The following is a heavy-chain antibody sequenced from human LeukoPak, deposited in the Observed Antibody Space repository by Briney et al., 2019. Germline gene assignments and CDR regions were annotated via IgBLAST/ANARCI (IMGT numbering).Heavy chain of an antibody. V-gene: IGHV1-69*05. D-gene: IGHD3-22*01. CDR3: AREKGDYYDSSGYPRRFDY. CDR2: IIPIFGTA. J-gene: IGHJ4*02. CDR1: GGTFSSYA. Sequence: ASVKVSCKASGGTFSSYAISWVRQAPGQGFEWMGGIIPIFGTANYAQKFQGRVTITTDESTSTAYMELSSLRSEDTAVYYCAREKGDYYDSSGYPRRFDYWGQGTLVTVSS.